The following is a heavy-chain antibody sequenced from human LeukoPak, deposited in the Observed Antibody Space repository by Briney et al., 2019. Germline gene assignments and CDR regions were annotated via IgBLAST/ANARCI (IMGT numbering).Heavy chain of an antibody. J-gene: IGHJ5*02. Sequence: PGGPLRLSCAASGFTFSRYAMSWVRQAPGKGLEWVSAISGSGGSTYYADSVKGRFTISRDNSKNTLYLQMNSLRAEDTAVYYCAKSDKHWFDPWGQGTLVTVSS. CDR3: AKSDKHWFDP. V-gene: IGHV3-23*01. CDR1: GFTFSRYA. CDR2: ISGSGGST.